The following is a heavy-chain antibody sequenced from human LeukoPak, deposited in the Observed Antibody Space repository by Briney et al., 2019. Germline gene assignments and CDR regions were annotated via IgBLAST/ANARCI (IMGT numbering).Heavy chain of an antibody. D-gene: IGHD1-26*01. V-gene: IGHV3-48*03. CDR3: ARTSGTYFDY. J-gene: IGHJ4*02. CDR1: GCTFNGYE. CDR2: ISSSGSTI. Sequence: GGSLRLSCAASGCTFNGYEMNWVRQAPAKGLEWVSYISSSGSTIYYADSVKGRFTISRDNAKNSLYLQMNSLTAEDTAVYYCARTSGTYFDYWGQGTLVTVSS.